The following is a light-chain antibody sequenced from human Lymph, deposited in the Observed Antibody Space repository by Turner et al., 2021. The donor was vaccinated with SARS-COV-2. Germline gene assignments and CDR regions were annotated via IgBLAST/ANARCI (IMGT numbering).Light chain of an antibody. Sequence: DIQMTQSPSTLSASVGDRVTITCRASQSISSWLAWYQQKPGKAPKLLIYKASSLESGVPSRFRGSGSGKEFTLTISSLQPDDFATYYCQQYNSYLYTFGQGTKLEIK. CDR1: QSISSW. CDR2: KAS. CDR3: QQYNSYLYT. J-gene: IGKJ2*01. V-gene: IGKV1-5*03.